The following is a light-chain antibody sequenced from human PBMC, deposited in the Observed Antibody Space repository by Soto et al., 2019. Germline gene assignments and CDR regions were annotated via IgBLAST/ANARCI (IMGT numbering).Light chain of an antibody. J-gene: IGLJ1*01. CDR3: CSHAGSSTFAYV. CDR1: SSDVGSYNL. CDR2: EGS. V-gene: IGLV2-23*03. Sequence: QSVLTQPASVSGSPGQSISLSCTGTSSDVGSYNLVSWYQQHPGKAPKLMIYEGSKRPSGVSNRFSGSKSGNTASLTISGLQAEDEADYYCCSHAGSSTFAYVFGTGTKVTVL.